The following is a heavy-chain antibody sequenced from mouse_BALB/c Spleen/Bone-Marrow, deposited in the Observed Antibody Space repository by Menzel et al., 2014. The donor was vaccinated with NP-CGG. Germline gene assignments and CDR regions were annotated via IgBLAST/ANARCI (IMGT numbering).Heavy chain of an antibody. CDR1: GFTFSSYS. D-gene: IGHD3-1*01. Sequence: EVMLVGSGGGLVQPGGSLKLSCAASGFTFSSYSMSWVRQTPEKRLEWVAYISNGGGSTYYPDTVKGRFTISRDNAKNTLYLQMSSLKSEDTAMYYCARQLGLRVDYWGQGSSDTVSS. J-gene: IGHJ4*01. CDR2: ISNGGGST. CDR3: ARQLGLRVDY. V-gene: IGHV5-12-2*01.